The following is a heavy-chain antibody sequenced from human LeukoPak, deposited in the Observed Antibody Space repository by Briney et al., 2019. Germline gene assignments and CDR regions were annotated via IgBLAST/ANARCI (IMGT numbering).Heavy chain of an antibody. CDR3: AKTPITMVRGVIITEPDYFDY. V-gene: IGHV3-30*02. CDR2: IRYDGSNK. D-gene: IGHD3-10*01. CDR1: GFTFSSYG. Sequence: GGSLRLPCAASGFTFSSYGMHWVRQAPGKGLEWVAFIRYDGSNKYYADSVKGRFTISRDNSKNTLYLQMNSLRAEDTAVYYCAKTPITMVRGVIITEPDYFDYWGQGTLVTVSS. J-gene: IGHJ4*02.